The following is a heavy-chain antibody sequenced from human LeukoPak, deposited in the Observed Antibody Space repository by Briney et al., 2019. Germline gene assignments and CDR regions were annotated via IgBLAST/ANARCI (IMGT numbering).Heavy chain of an antibody. J-gene: IGHJ4*02. CDR2: IYHSGST. Sequence: SETLSLTCAVSGYSISSGYYWGWIRQPPGKGLEWIGSIYHSGSTYYNPSLESRVTISVDTSKNQFSLKLSSVTAADTAVYYCASLYCSGGSCYALYFDYWGQGTLVTVSS. V-gene: IGHV4-38-2*01. CDR1: GYSISSGYY. CDR3: ASLYCSGGSCYALYFDY. D-gene: IGHD2-15*01.